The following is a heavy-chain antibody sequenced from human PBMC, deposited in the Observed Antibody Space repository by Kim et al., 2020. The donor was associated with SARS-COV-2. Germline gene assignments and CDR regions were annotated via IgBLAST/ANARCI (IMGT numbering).Heavy chain of an antibody. CDR1: GFTFSSYG. J-gene: IGHJ6*02. V-gene: IGHV3-30*18. CDR2: ISYDGSNK. D-gene: IGHD2-15*01. Sequence: GGSLRLSCAASGFTFSSYGMHWVRQAPGKGLEWVAVISYDGSNKYYADSVKGRFTISRDNSKNTLYLQMNSLRAEDTAVYYCAKDRGYCSGGSCYSGSYYYYYGMDVWGQGTTVTVSS. CDR3: AKDRGYCSGGSCYSGSYYYYYGMDV.